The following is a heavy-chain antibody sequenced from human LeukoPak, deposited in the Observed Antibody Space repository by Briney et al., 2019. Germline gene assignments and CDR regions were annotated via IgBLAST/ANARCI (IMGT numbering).Heavy chain of an antibody. Sequence: GGSLRLSCAASGFTFSSYWMSWVRQAPGKGLEWVANIKQDGSEKYYVDSVKGRFTISRDNSKNTLYLQMNSLRAEDTAVYYCAREGVWGSYRYPHYFDYWGQGTLVTVSS. J-gene: IGHJ4*02. CDR1: GFTFSSYW. D-gene: IGHD3-16*02. V-gene: IGHV3-7*01. CDR3: AREGVWGSYRYPHYFDY. CDR2: IKQDGSEK.